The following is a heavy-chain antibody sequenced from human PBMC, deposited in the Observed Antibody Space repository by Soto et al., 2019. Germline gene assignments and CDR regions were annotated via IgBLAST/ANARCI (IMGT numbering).Heavy chain of an antibody. CDR1: GFSFTTYW. V-gene: IGHV3-74*01. Sequence: GGYLRVYCADSGFSFTTYWMHWVRQAPGKGLVWVSRINTDGSSTTYEDSVKGRLTISRDNAKNTLYPQMNSLRAEDTAVYYCARKIAAANFYYWGQATLVTVSA. CDR2: INTDGSST. J-gene: IGHJ4*02. D-gene: IGHD6-13*01. CDR3: ARKIAAANFYY.